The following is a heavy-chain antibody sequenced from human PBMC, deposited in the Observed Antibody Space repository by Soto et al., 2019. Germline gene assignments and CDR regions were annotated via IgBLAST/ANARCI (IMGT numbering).Heavy chain of an antibody. D-gene: IGHD4-4*01. CDR1: GFMFSNNG. J-gene: IGHJ4*02. V-gene: IGHV3-30*03. CDR3: AITSVADASFDY. CDR2: ISYDGSET. Sequence: QVQLVESGGGVVHPGRSLSLSCAGSGFMFSNNGMHWVRRAPGKGLEWVAFISYDGSETFYADSVKGRFTISRDNSERTLFLNMRSLKKEDTAVYYRAITSVADASFDYWGQGTLVTVSS.